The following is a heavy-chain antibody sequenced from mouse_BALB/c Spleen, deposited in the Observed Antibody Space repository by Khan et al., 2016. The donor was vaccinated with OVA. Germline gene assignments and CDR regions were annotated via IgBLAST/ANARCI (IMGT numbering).Heavy chain of an antibody. CDR2: INPSNGGS. V-gene: IGHV1S81*02. CDR1: GYTFISYY. J-gene: IGHJ3*01. D-gene: IGHD2-2*01. CDR3: IRSGYGSFAY. Sequence: VQLQQSGAELVKPGASVNLSCKASGYTFISYYMYWVKERPGQGLEWIGEINPSNGGSNFNEKFKSKATLTVDKSPRTAYMQLSSLTSEYSAVYYCIRSGYGSFAYWGQGTLVTVSA.